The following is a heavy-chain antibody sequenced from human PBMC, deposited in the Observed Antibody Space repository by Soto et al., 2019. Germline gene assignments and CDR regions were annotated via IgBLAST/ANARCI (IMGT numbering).Heavy chain of an antibody. CDR1: GYTFPGNY. CDR2: INPTSGGT. J-gene: IGHJ4*02. CDR3: ARGYCSSSGCSHYFDY. Sequence: ASVKVSCKASGYTFPGNYMHWVRQAPGQGLEWMALINPTSGGTNYAQKFQGRVTMTWDTSISTAYMELSRLRSDDTAIYYCARGYCSSSGCSHYFDYWGQGTLVTVSS. V-gene: IGHV1-2*02. D-gene: IGHD2-2*01.